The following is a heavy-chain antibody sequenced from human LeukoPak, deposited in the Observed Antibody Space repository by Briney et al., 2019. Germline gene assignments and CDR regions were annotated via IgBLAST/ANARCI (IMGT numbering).Heavy chain of an antibody. CDR1: GYTFSGFY. V-gene: IGHV1-2*02. Sequence: ASVKVSCKASGYTFSGFYIHWVRQAPGQGLEWMGWINPNSGGTNYAQKFQGRVTMTRDTSISTAYMELSRLRSDDTAVYYCARDRWPVIAAAGRRYYFDYWGQGTLVTVSS. CDR2: INPNSGGT. D-gene: IGHD6-13*01. J-gene: IGHJ4*02. CDR3: ARDRWPVIAAAGRRYYFDY.